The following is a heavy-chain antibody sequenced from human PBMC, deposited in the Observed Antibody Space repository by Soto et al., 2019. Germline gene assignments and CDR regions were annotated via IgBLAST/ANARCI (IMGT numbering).Heavy chain of an antibody. CDR1: GFTFSSYA. CDR2: ISGSGDSK. Sequence: EVQLLESGGGLVQPGGSLRLSCAASGFTFSSYAMSWVRQAPGKGLEWVSVISGSGDSKYYADSVKGRFTISRDNSKNTLYPQMNSLRVEHTAVYYCAKRAYGSDFDYWGQGTLVTVSS. V-gene: IGHV3-23*01. CDR3: AKRAYGSDFDY. J-gene: IGHJ4*02. D-gene: IGHD3-10*01.